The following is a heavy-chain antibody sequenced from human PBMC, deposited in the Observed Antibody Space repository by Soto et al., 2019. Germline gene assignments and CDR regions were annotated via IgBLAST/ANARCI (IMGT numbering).Heavy chain of an antibody. D-gene: IGHD2-2*01. Sequence: PGGSLRLSCAASGFTFSSYSMNWVRQAPGKGLEWVSSISSSSSYIYYADSVKGRFTISRDNAKNSLYLQMNSLRAEDTAVYYRARSTLRESVYQLPGPYYYGMDVWGQGTTVTVSS. V-gene: IGHV3-21*01. CDR3: ARSTLRESVYQLPGPYYYGMDV. CDR1: GFTFSSYS. J-gene: IGHJ6*02. CDR2: ISSSSSYI.